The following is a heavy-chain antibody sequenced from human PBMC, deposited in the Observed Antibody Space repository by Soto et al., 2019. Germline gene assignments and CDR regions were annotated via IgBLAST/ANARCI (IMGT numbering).Heavy chain of an antibody. CDR2: ISGSGGST. Sequence: GGSLRLSCAASGFTFSSYAMSWVRQAPGKGLEWVSAISGSGGSTYYADSVKGRFTISRDNSKNTLYRQMNSLGAEDTAVYYCARFSSSSGYYYYMDVWGKGTTVTVSS. J-gene: IGHJ6*03. CDR3: ARFSSSSGYYYYMDV. V-gene: IGHV3-23*01. D-gene: IGHD6-6*01. CDR1: GFTFSSYA.